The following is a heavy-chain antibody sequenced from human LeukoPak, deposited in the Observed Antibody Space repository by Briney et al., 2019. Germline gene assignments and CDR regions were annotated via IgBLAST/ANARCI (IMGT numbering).Heavy chain of an antibody. V-gene: IGHV4-4*07. Sequence: SETLSLTCTVSGASISSFYWSWIRQPAGEGLEWIGRIYTSGGTNYNPSLKSRVTMSIDTSKNQFSLKLYSVTAADTAVYYCVTDRSGSYDYWGQGILVTVSS. D-gene: IGHD1-26*01. CDR2: IYTSGGT. CDR3: VTDRSGSYDY. J-gene: IGHJ4*02. CDR1: GASISSFY.